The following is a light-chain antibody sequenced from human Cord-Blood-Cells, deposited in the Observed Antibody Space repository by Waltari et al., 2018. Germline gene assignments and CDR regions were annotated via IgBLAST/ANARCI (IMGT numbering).Light chain of an antibody. J-gene: IGLJ2*01. CDR2: EVS. V-gene: IGLV2-8*01. CDR1: SSDVGGYNY. Sequence: QSALTQPPSASGSPGPSVTIPCPGTSSDVGGYNYVPWYQQHPGKAPKLMIYEVSKRPSGVPDRFSGSKSGNTASLTVSGLQAEDEADYYCSSYAGSNNPVVFGGGTKLTVL. CDR3: SSYAGSNNPVV.